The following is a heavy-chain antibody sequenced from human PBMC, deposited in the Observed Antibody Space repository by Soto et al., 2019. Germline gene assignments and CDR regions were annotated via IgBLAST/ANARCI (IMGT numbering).Heavy chain of an antibody. J-gene: IGHJ6*02. Sequence: PLETLSLTCTVSGGSISSYYWSWIRQPVGKGLEWIGRIYTSGSTNYNPSLKSRVTMSVDTSKNQFSLKLSSVTAADTAVYYCARELARRYQPAHMDVWGQGTTVTVSS. D-gene: IGHD2-2*01. CDR2: IYTSGST. CDR3: ARELARRYQPAHMDV. CDR1: GGSISSYY. V-gene: IGHV4-4*07.